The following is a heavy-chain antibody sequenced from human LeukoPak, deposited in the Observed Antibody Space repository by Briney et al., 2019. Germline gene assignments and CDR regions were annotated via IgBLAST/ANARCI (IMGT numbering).Heavy chain of an antibody. CDR2: ISPYNGNT. J-gene: IGHJ4*02. CDR1: GYTFTSYG. V-gene: IGHV1-18*04. CDR3: TKNTGYEILTGYDFDY. D-gene: IGHD3-9*01. Sequence: ASVKVSCKASGYTFTSYGISWVRQAPGQGLECRGWISPYNGNTHYAQKLQGRVTMTTDTSTSTAYMELRSLRSDDTAFYFFTKNTGYEILTGYDFDYWGQGTLVTVSS.